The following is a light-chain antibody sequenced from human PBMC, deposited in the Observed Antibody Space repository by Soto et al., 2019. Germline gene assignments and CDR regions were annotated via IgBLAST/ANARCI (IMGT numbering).Light chain of an antibody. CDR1: QSVSSY. J-gene: IGKJ4*02. Sequence: EIVLTQSPATLSLSPGERATLSCRASQSVSSYLAWYQQKPGQAPRLLIYDASNRATGIPARFSGSGSGTDFTLTISRRGPEDVAVYYCQQRSNWLTFGGGTKVEIK. CDR2: DAS. CDR3: QQRSNWLT. V-gene: IGKV3-11*01.